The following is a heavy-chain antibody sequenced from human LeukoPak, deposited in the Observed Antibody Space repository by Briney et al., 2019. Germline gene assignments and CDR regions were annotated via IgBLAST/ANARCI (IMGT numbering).Heavy chain of an antibody. J-gene: IGHJ6*02. CDR1: GFTFSSYA. Sequence: PGGSLRLSCAASGFTFSSYAMSWVRQAPGKGLEWVSAISGSGGSTYYADSVKGRFTISRDNSKNTLYLQMNSLRAEDTAVYYCAKDLYVLRFLEWLPQAKYYYYGMDVWGQGTTVTVSS. V-gene: IGHV3-23*01. CDR3: AKDLYVLRFLEWLPQAKYYYYGMDV. CDR2: ISGSGGST. D-gene: IGHD3-3*01.